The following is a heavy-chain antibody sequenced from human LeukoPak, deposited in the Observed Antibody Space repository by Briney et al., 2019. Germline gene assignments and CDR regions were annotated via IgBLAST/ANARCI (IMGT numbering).Heavy chain of an antibody. D-gene: IGHD3-10*01. CDR3: AREGLVRGTFDY. CDR1: GFTFSSHG. V-gene: IGHV3-48*04. J-gene: IGHJ4*02. Sequence: GGTLRLSCAASGFTFSSHGMNWVRQAPGKGLEWVSGIIPSGHTIYYADSVKGRFTISRDNAKNSLYLQMNSLRAEDTAVYYCAREGLVRGTFDYWGQGTLVTVSS. CDR2: IIPSGHTI.